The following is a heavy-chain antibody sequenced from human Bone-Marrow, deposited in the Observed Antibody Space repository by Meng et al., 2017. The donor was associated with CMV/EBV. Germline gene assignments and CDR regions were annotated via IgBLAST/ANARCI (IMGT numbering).Heavy chain of an antibody. CDR1: GFDLDDYA. D-gene: IGHD4-23*01. CDR2: ISWNSDRI. CDR3: AKDIGDYAGFET. J-gene: IGHJ6*01. Sequence: SLKISCAASGFDLDDYAMHWVRQVPGKGLEWVSSISWNSDRIDYAAPVKGRFTISRDNAKNFLYVQMNSLKPEDTALYYCAKDIGDYAGFETWGQRTTVAVSS. V-gene: IGHV3-9*01.